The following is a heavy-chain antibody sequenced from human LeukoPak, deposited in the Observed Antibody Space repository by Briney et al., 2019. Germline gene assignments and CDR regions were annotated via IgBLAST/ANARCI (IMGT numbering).Heavy chain of an antibody. Sequence: GGSLRLSCAASGFTFDDYAMHWVRQAPGKGLEWVSGISWNSGSIGYADSVKGRFTVSRDNAEKLVYLHMSSLRAEDTAMYYCAREGHSSGSLGDYWGQGILVTVSS. CDR2: ISWNSGSI. V-gene: IGHV3-9*01. CDR1: GFTFDDYA. D-gene: IGHD6-19*01. CDR3: AREGHSSGSLGDY. J-gene: IGHJ4*02.